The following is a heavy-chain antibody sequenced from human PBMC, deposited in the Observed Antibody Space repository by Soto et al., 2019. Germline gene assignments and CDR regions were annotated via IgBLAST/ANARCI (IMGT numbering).Heavy chain of an antibody. CDR3: ARDLIAAAGTIFAGNYYVMDV. CDR2: IWYDGSNK. D-gene: IGHD6-13*01. J-gene: IGHJ6*02. V-gene: IGHV3-33*01. Sequence: PGGSLRLSCAASGFTFSSYGMHWVRQAPGKGLEWVAVIWYDGSNKYYADSVKGRFTISRDNSKNTLYLQMNSLRAEDTAVYYCARDLIAAAGTIFAGNYYVMDVWGQGNTVTGSS. CDR1: GFTFSSYG.